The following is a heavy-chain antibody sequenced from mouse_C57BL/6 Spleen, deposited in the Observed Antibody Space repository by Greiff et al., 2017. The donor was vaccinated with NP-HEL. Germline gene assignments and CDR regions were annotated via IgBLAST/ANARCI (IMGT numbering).Heavy chain of an antibody. CDR1: GYAFSSSW. V-gene: IGHV1-82*01. J-gene: IGHJ4*01. Sequence: QVQLQQSGPELVKPGASVKISCKASGYAFSSSWMNWVKQRPGKGLEWIGRIYPGDGDTNYNGKFKGKATLTADKSSSTAYMQLSSLTSEDSAVYFCARAYGNYEDAMDYWGQGTSVTVSS. CDR2: IYPGDGDT. D-gene: IGHD2-1*01. CDR3: ARAYGNYEDAMDY.